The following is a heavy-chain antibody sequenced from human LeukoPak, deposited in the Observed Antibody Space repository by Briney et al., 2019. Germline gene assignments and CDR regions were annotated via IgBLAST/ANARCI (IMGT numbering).Heavy chain of an antibody. V-gene: IGHV3-21*01. J-gene: IGHJ4*02. CDR1: GFTFSSYS. CDR2: ISSSSSYI. D-gene: IGHD4-23*01. CDR3: ARDPGGVVTPKYYFDY. Sequence: GGSLRLSCAASGFTFSSYSMNWVRQAPGKGLEWVSSISSSSSYIYYADSVKGRFTISRDNAKNSLYLQMNSLRAEDTAVYYCARDPGGVVTPKYYFDYWGQGTLVTVSS.